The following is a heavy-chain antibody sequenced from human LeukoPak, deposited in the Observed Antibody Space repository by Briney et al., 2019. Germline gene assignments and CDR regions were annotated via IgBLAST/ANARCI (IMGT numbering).Heavy chain of an antibody. Sequence: PGRSLRLSCAASGFTFSSYGMHWVRQAPGKGLEWVAVIWYDGSNKYYADSVKGRFTISRDNSKNTLYLQMNSLRAEDTAVYYCARADCSGGSCYSGMAFDIWGQGTMVTVSS. J-gene: IGHJ3*02. CDR1: GFTFSSYG. V-gene: IGHV3-33*01. CDR3: ARADCSGGSCYSGMAFDI. D-gene: IGHD2-15*01. CDR2: IWYDGSNK.